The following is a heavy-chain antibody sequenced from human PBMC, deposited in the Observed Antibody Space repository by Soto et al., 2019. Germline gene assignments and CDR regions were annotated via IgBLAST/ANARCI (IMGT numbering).Heavy chain of an antibody. CDR3: ARGSFSSSSSWFDP. D-gene: IGHD6-6*01. Sequence: PSESLSLTCTVSGGSVTSGDYYWSWIRQPPGKGLEWIGYIYYSGSTYYNPSLQPRVTISVDTSKNQFSLKLSSVTAADTAMYYCARGSFSSSSSWFDPWGQGTLVTAPQ. J-gene: IGHJ5*02. CDR1: GGSVTSGDYY. CDR2: IYYSGST. V-gene: IGHV4-31*03.